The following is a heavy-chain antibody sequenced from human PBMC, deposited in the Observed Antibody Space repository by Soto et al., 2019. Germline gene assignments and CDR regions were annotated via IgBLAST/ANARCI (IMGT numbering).Heavy chain of an antibody. Sequence: PLWVLRLSCAASGFTFSNHVMNWVRQAPGKGLEWDSAINGGGGSTFYADSVKGRFTISRDNSKNTLYLQMHSLRADDTAVYYCANVPEYNFWSGYRYYFDYWGQGT. CDR1: GFTFSNHV. D-gene: IGHD3-3*01. CDR3: ANVPEYNFWSGYRYYFDY. J-gene: IGHJ4*02. V-gene: IGHV3-23*01. CDR2: INGGGGST.